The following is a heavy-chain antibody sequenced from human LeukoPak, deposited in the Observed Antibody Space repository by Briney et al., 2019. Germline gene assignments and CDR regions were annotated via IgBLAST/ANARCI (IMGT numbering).Heavy chain of an antibody. CDR2: ISGSGGST. D-gene: IGHD3-22*01. Sequence: GWSLRLSCAASGFTFSSYAMSWVRQAPGKGLEWVSHISGSGGSTYYADSVKGRFTISRDNSKNTLYLQMNSLRAEDTAVYYCAKGLFDSSGYWGQGTLVTVSS. CDR3: AKGLFDSSGY. V-gene: IGHV3-23*01. J-gene: IGHJ4*02. CDR1: GFTFSSYA.